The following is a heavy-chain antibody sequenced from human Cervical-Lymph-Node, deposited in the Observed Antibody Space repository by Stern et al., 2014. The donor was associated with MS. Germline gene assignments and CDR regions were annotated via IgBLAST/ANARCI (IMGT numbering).Heavy chain of an antibody. D-gene: IGHD4-17*01. V-gene: IGHV1-69*04. J-gene: IGHJ6*02. CDR3: AGRNDYGSLGVDI. Sequence: QDQLVQSGAEVKKPGSSVKVSCKASGGIFSNYAINWARQAPGQGLEWVGWIVPFLGTTSYAQKFQGRVTITGDKSTRTVYMELSSLRSDDTAVYYCAGRNDYGSLGVDIWGQGTTVNVSS. CDR1: GGIFSNYA. CDR2: IVPFLGTT.